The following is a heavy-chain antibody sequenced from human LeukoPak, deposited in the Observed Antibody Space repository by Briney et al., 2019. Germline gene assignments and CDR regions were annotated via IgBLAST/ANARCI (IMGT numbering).Heavy chain of an antibody. CDR3: ARGKWELRLGMDV. V-gene: IGHV4-59*01. J-gene: IGHJ6*02. CDR2: IYYSGST. Sequence: PSETLSLTCTVSGGSISSYYWSWVRQPPGKGLEWIGYIYYSGSTNYNPSLKSRVTISVDTSKSQFSLKLSSVTAEDRAVYYCARGKWELRLGMDVWGQGTTVTVSS. CDR1: GGSISSYY. D-gene: IGHD1-26*01.